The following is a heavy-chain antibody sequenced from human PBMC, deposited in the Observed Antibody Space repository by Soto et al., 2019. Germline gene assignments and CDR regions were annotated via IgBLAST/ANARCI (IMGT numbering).Heavy chain of an antibody. CDR3: ARDPLDSSGYYLLDY. J-gene: IGHJ4*02. D-gene: IGHD3-22*01. CDR2: IWYDGSNK. Sequence: GGSLRLSCAASGFTFGSYGMHWVRQAPGKGLEWVAVIWYDGSNKYYADSVKGRFTISRDNSKNTLYLQMNSLRAEDTAVYYCARDPLDSSGYYLLDYWGQGTLVTVSS. V-gene: IGHV3-33*01. CDR1: GFTFGSYG.